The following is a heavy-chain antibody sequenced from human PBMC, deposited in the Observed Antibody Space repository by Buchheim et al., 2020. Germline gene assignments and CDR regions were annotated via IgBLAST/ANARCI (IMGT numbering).Heavy chain of an antibody. J-gene: IGHJ4*02. D-gene: IGHD2/OR15-2a*01. CDR2: IKSDGSST. CDR3: VQREYGDSTYYYAH. Sequence: EVHLVESGGALIQPGGSLRLSCAASGFTFSNHWLHWVRQPPGKGLVWVSRIKSDGSSTHYADSVKGRFTISRDNAKNTLFLQMNSLRAEDTAVYYCVQREYGDSTYYYAHWGQGT. V-gene: IGHV3-74*01. CDR1: GFTFSNHW.